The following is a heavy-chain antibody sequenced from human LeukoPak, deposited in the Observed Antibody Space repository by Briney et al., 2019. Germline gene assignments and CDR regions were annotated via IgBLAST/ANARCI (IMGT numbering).Heavy chain of an antibody. V-gene: IGHV3-9*03. CDR2: ISWNSGYI. CDR3: AKERSTSCYQVGCDAFDI. Sequence: PGGSLRLSCAASGFTFDDYAMHWVRQAPGRGLEWVSGISWNSGYIGYADSVKGRFTISRDNGKNSLYLQMNSLRAEDMAFYYCAKERSTSCYQVGCDAFDIWGQGTMVTVSS. D-gene: IGHD2-2*01. J-gene: IGHJ3*02. CDR1: GFTFDDYA.